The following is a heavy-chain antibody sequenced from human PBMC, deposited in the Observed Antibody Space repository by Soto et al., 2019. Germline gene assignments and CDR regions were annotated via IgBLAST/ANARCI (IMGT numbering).Heavy chain of an antibody. CDR2: IFYNGGT. D-gene: IGHD2-8*01. J-gene: IGHJ5*02. CDR3: ARGDHGPRRFSFGT. CDR1: GGSVNSGGYY. Sequence: SETLSLTCTVSGGSVNSGGYYWSWIRQPPGKGLEWIGFIFYNGGTSYNPSLGSRVTISADTSKTLFSLNLNFVTAADTAVYYCARGDHGPRRFSFGTWGQGTLVTVSS. V-gene: IGHV4-61*03.